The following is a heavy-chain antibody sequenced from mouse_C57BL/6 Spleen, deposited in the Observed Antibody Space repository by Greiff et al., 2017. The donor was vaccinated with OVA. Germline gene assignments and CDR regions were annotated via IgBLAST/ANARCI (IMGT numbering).Heavy chain of an antibody. V-gene: IGHV1-52*01. J-gene: IGHJ3*01. D-gene: IGHD1-1*01. CDR1: GYPFTSYW. Sequence: VQLQQPGAELVRPGSSVKLSCKASGYPFTSYWMHWVKQRPIQGLEWIGNIDPSDSETHYNQKFKDKATLTVDKSSSTAYMQLSSLTSEDSAVYYCAREGNGSSFAYWGQGTLVTVSA. CDR2: IDPSDSET. CDR3: AREGNGSSFAY.